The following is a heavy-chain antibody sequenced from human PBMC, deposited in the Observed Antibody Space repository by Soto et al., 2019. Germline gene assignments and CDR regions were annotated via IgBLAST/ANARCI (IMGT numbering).Heavy chain of an antibody. CDR2: IYYSGRT. Sequence: SETLSLTCTVSGGSIGSSNYYWGWIRQPPGKGLEWIGSIYYSGRTYYNPSLKSRVTIAVDTSKNQFSLRLSSVTAADTAVYYCARHKVVSTTTEVDHHYFDYWGQGTLVTVS. CDR3: ARHKVVSTTTEVDHHYFDY. D-gene: IGHD5-12*01. CDR1: GGSIGSSNYY. J-gene: IGHJ4*02. V-gene: IGHV4-39*01.